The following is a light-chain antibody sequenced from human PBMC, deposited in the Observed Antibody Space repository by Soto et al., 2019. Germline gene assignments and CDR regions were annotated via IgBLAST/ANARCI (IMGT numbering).Light chain of an antibody. V-gene: IGLV2-14*01. CDR1: SSDVGGYNY. CDR3: SSYTRTTTLV. J-gene: IGLJ1*01. Sequence: QSALTQPASVSGSPGQSITISCTGTSSDVGGYNYVSWYQQHPGKAPKLIIYDVSNRPSGVSSRFSGSKSGNTASLTISGLQAEDEADYYCSSYTRTTTLVFGTGTQLTVL. CDR2: DVS.